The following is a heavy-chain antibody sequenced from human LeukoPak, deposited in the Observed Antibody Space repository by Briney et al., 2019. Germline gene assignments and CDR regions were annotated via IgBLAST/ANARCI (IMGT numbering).Heavy chain of an antibody. V-gene: IGHV1-69*04. CDR2: IIPILGIA. D-gene: IGHD5-18*01. J-gene: IGHJ4*02. CDR1: GGTFSSYA. CDR3: AREVDTAMVTADY. Sequence: ASVKVSCKASGGTFSSYAISWVRQAPGQGLEWMGRIIPILGIANYAQKFQGRVTITADKSTSTAYMELSSLRSEDTAVYYCAREVDTAMVTADYWGQGTLVTVSS.